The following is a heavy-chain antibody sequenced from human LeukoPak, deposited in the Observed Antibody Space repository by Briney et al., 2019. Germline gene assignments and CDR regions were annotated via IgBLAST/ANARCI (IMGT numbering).Heavy chain of an antibody. Sequence: ASVKVSCKASGYTFTGYYMHWVRQAPGQGLEWMGWINPNSGGTNYAQKFQGRVTMTRDTSISTAYMELSRLRSDDTAVYYCARVPYYDILTGYYNVEDGRFGPWGQGTLVTVSS. CDR2: INPNSGGT. J-gene: IGHJ5*02. CDR1: GYTFTGYY. D-gene: IGHD3-9*01. CDR3: ARVPYYDILTGYYNVEDGRFGP. V-gene: IGHV1-2*02.